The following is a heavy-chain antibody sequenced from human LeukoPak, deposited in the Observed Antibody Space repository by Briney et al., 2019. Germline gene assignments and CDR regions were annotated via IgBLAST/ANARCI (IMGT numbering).Heavy chain of an antibody. D-gene: IGHD2-15*01. CDR2: INHNGNT. Sequence: SETLSLTCTVSGDSISSTYFWAWIRQPPGTGLEWIATINHNGNTYYNSFLKSRVTISVDRSRNQFSLKLTSVTAADTAVYYCARLGYCSGGSCHHDYWGQGTLVTVS. CDR1: GDSISSTYF. CDR3: ARLGYCSGGSCHHDY. J-gene: IGHJ4*02. V-gene: IGHV4-38-2*02.